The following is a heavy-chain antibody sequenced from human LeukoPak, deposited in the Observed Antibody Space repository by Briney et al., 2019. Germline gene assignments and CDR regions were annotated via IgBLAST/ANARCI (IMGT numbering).Heavy chain of an antibody. Sequence: SQTLSLTCTVSGGSISSYCWSWIRQPPGKGLEWIGYIYYSGSTNYNPSLKSRVTISVDTSKNQFSLKLSSVTAADTAVYYCATYYDSSSSKNHREYFQHWGQGTLVTVSS. D-gene: IGHD3-22*01. CDR2: IYYSGST. J-gene: IGHJ1*01. V-gene: IGHV4-59*01. CDR3: ATYYDSSSSKNHREYFQH. CDR1: GGSISSYC.